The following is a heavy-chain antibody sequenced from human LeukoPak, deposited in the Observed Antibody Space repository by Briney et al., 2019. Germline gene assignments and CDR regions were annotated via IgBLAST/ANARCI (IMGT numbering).Heavy chain of an antibody. Sequence: GGSLRLSCAASGFSFSSYGMHWVRQAPGKGLEWVSAISGSGGSTYYADSVKGRFTISRDNSKNTLYLQMNSLRAEDTAVYYCARDLFRPIAVVVPAVRKDSYWGQGTLVTVSS. V-gene: IGHV3-23*01. CDR3: ARDLFRPIAVVVPAVRKDSY. CDR2: ISGSGGST. CDR1: GFSFSSYG. D-gene: IGHD2-2*01. J-gene: IGHJ4*02.